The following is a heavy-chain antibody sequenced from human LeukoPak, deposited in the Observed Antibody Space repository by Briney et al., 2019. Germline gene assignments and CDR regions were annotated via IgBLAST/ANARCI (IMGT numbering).Heavy chain of an antibody. Sequence: GASVKVSCKASGYTFTSYDINWVRQATGQGLEWMGWMNPNSGNTGYAQKFQGRVTITRNTSISTAYMELSSLRSEDTAVYYCARSKHYDFWSGYYRTPGEIDYWGQGTLVTVSS. D-gene: IGHD3-3*01. CDR1: GYTFTSYD. V-gene: IGHV1-8*03. CDR2: MNPNSGNT. J-gene: IGHJ4*02. CDR3: ARSKHYDFWSGYYRTPGEIDY.